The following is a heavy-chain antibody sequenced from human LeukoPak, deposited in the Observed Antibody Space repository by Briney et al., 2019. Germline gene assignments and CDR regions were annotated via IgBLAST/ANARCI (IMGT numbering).Heavy chain of an antibody. CDR1: GFTFSSYA. CDR3: AKDPLQQLGSSYYYYYGMDV. Sequence: GGSLRLSCAASGFTFSSYAMSWVRQAPGKGLEWVSATSGSGGSTYYADSVKGRFTISRDNSKNTLYLQMNSLRAEDTAVYYCAKDPLQQLGSSYYYYYGMDVWGQGTTVTVSS. J-gene: IGHJ6*02. D-gene: IGHD6-13*01. CDR2: TSGSGGST. V-gene: IGHV3-23*01.